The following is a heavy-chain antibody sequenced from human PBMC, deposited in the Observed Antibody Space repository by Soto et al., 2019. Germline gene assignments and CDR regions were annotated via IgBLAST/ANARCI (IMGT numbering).Heavy chain of an antibody. CDR3: AREVAGTGAFDY. V-gene: IGHV4-31*02. CDR2: IFDSGTT. Sequence: QVQLEQSGPGLVKPSLTLSLTCNISGGSITSVNHYWSWIRQSPGEGLEWIGYIFDSGTTHYNPSLKGRLTIAGDTSQTQFSLTIHSVTVADTAVYYCAREVAGTGAFDYWGQGTLVTVSS. J-gene: IGHJ4*02. D-gene: IGHD2-8*02. CDR1: GGSITSVNHY.